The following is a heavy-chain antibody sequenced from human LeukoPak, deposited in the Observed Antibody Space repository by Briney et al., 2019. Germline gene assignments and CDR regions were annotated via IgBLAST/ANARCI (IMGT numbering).Heavy chain of an antibody. CDR1: GFSFDSYS. CDR2: VSYDGSNK. V-gene: IGHV3-30-3*01. J-gene: IGHJ1*01. Sequence: SGGSLRLSCADSGFSFDSYSMHWVRQAPGKGPEWVAVVSYDGSNKYCADSVKGRFTISRDNSKNTLYLQMDSLRAEDTAVYYCARVYCGGDCYSTEFFQDWGQGTLVTVSS. CDR3: ARVYCGGDCYSTEFFQD. D-gene: IGHD2-21*02.